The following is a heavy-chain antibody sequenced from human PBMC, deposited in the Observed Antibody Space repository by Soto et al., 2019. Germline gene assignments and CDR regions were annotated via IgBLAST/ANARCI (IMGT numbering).Heavy chain of an antibody. CDR2: ISYDGSKK. V-gene: IGHV3-30-3*01. J-gene: IGHJ5*02. CDR1: GFTFSSYA. Sequence: QVQLVESGGGVVQPGRSLRLSCAASGFTFSSYAMHCVRQAPGKGLEWVAVISYDGSKKYYADSVKGRFTISRDNSKNTLYLQMNSLRAEDTAVYYCARDELRSLEGWSWFDPWGQGTLVTVSS. CDR3: ARDELRSLEGWSWFDP. D-gene: IGHD3-3*01.